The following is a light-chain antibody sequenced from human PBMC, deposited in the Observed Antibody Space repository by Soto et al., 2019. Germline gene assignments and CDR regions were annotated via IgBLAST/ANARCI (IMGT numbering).Light chain of an antibody. CDR3: GTWDSSLIAGV. V-gene: IGLV1-51*01. CDR1: SSNIGNNY. Sequence: QSVLSQPPSVSAAPAQNVTISCSGSSSNIGNNYVSWYQHLPGTAPKLLIYDNNKRPSGIPDRFSGTKSGTSATLGITGLQTGDEADYYCGTWDSSLIAGVFGGGTKVTVL. J-gene: IGLJ2*01. CDR2: DNN.